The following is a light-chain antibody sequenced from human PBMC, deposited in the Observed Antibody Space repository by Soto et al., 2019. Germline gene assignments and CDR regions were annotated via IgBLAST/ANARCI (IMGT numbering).Light chain of an antibody. CDR2: EGT. CDR3: GSYVRGSTLV. Sequence: QSALTQPASVSGSPGQSITISCTGTSSDVGSYNLVSWYQQQPGKAPKLMIYEGTKRPSGVSDRFSGSKSGNTASLTLSGLQAEDEANYYCGSYVRGSTLVFGGGTKLT. J-gene: IGLJ2*01. CDR1: SSDVGSYNL. V-gene: IGLV2-23*01.